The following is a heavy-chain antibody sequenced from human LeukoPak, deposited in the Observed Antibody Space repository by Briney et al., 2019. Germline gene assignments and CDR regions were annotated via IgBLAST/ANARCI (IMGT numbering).Heavy chain of an antibody. D-gene: IGHD3-3*01. CDR1: GGSISSYY. J-gene: IGHJ5*02. V-gene: IGHV4-59*01. Sequence: SETLSLTCTVSGGSISSYYWGWIRQPPGKGLEWIGYIYYSGSTNYNPSLKSRVTISVDTSKNQFSLKLSSVTAADTAVYYCARDRYYDFWKGFDPWGQGTLVTVSS. CDR3: ARDRYYDFWKGFDP. CDR2: IYYSGST.